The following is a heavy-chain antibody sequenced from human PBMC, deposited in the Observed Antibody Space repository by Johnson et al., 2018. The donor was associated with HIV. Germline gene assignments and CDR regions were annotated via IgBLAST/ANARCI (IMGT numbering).Heavy chain of an antibody. V-gene: IGHV3-30*03. CDR1: RFAFSSYG. J-gene: IGHJ3*02. D-gene: IGHD3-22*01. Sequence: QVQLVESGGGVVQPGRSLRLSCAASRFAFSSYGMHWVRQASGKGLEWVAVISYDGSNKFYADSVKGRFTISRDSSKNRLYLQMNSLRAEDTAVYYCASQIYDYDSGGYSGVFDIWGQGTMVTVSS. CDR3: ASQIYDYDSGGYSGVFDI. CDR2: ISYDGSNK.